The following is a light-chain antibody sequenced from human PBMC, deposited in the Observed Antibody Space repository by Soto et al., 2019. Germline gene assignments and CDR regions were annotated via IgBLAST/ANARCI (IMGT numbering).Light chain of an antibody. V-gene: IGKV3-15*01. CDR2: GAS. CDR1: QIVSNN. Sequence: EIVMTQSPATLSVSPGDRATLSCRASQIVSNNLAWYQQKLGQAPRLLIYGASTRATGIPARFSGSGSGTEFTLTIRSLQSEDLAVYYCQQYNNWSLITFGGGTKVEIK. J-gene: IGKJ4*01. CDR3: QQYNNWSLIT.